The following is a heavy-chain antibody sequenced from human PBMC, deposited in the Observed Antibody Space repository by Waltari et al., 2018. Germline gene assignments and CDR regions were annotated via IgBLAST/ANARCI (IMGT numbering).Heavy chain of an antibody. D-gene: IGHD6-6*01. CDR1: GYTFTSYS. CDR2: VNTNTVNP. V-gene: IGHV7-4-1*02. Sequence: QVQLVQSGSELKKPGASVKVSCKASGYTFTSYSMNWVRQAPGQGLEWMGWVNTNTVNPTYAQGFTGPFVFSLDTSVSTEYLQISSLKAEDNAVYYCARRDSSSPQVNFDYWGQGTLVTVSS. J-gene: IGHJ4*02. CDR3: ARRDSSSPQVNFDY.